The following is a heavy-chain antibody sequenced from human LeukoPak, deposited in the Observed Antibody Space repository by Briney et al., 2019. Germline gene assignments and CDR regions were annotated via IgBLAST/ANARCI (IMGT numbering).Heavy chain of an antibody. V-gene: IGHV1-2*02. CDR3: ARGRPTYYGDPYYFDY. J-gene: IGHJ4*02. CDR1: GYTFTGYY. D-gene: IGHD3-10*01. CDR2: INPNSGGT. Sequence: ASAKVSCKASGYTFTGYYMHWVRQALGQGLEWMGWINPNSGGTNYAQKFQGRVTMTRDTSISTAYMELSRLRSDDTAVYYCARGRPTYYGDPYYFDYWGQGTLVTVSS.